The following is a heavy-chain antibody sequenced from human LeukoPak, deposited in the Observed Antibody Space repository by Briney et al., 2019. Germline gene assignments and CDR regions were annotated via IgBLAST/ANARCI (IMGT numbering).Heavy chain of an antibody. CDR1: GFTFSSFG. CDR2: ISISSSTI. CDR3: ANTYYYDGSGYYYLGWFDP. J-gene: IGHJ5*02. D-gene: IGHD3-22*01. Sequence: GGSLRLSCAASGFTFSSFGMNWVRQAPGKGLEWISYISISSSTIYYADSVKGRFTISRDNAKNSLYLQMNSLRAEDTAVYFCANTYYYDGSGYYYLGWFDPWGQGTLVTVSS. V-gene: IGHV3-48*01.